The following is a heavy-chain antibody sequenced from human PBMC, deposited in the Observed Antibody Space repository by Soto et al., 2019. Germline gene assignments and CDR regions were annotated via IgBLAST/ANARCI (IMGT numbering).Heavy chain of an antibody. D-gene: IGHD6-13*01. CDR2: IWYDGVNK. J-gene: IGHJ4*02. CDR1: GFSFSSFA. CDR3: VRAPYLTAAGRLSPLHY. V-gene: IGHV3-33*01. Sequence: GGSLSLSFAASGFSFSSFAMPWVRQAPGKGLEWVAVIWYDGVNKYYADSVKGRFTISRDNSNNTLYVQMNSLKAEDTAVYYCVRAPYLTAAGRLSPLHYWGPGTPVTVYS.